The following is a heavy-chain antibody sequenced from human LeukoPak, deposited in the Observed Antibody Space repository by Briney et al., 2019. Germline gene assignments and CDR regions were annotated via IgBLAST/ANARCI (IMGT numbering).Heavy chain of an antibody. CDR3: ARADSGYDYFDY. CDR1: GGSFSGYY. Sequence: PSETLSLTRAVYGGSFSGYYWSWIRQPPGKGLEWIGEINHSGSTNYNPSLKSRVTISVDTSKNQFSLKLSSVTAADTAVYYCARADSGYDYFDYWGQGTLVTVSS. J-gene: IGHJ4*02. V-gene: IGHV4-34*01. D-gene: IGHD5-12*01. CDR2: INHSGST.